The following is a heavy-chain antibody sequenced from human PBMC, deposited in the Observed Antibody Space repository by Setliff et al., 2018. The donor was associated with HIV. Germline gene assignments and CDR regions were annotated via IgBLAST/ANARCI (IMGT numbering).Heavy chain of an antibody. CDR1: GGTSNTYA. Sequence: AASVKVSCKASGGTSNTYAINWVRQAPGQGLEWMGQVITTLDITSYAQKFQGRVTITADESTNTMYMELSGLRSDDTAVYYCAGPRGDEAFDIWGQGTMVTVSS. J-gene: IGHJ3*02. CDR3: AGPRGDEAFDI. V-gene: IGHV1-69*10. CDR2: VITTLDIT. D-gene: IGHD3-10*01.